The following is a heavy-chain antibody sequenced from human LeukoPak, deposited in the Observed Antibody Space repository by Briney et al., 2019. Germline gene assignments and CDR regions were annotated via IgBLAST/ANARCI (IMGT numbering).Heavy chain of an antibody. CDR2: IASDGSST. J-gene: IGHJ6*02. Sequence: PGGSLRLSCAASGFTFSSYWMNWVRQAPGKGLVWVSRIASDGSSTTYADSVKGRFSISRDNAKNTLYLQMNSPRAEDTAVYYCARERYLRYLNYYSVSLQEPTEYYYGMDVWGQGTTVTVSS. D-gene: IGHD3-10*01. V-gene: IGHV3-74*01. CDR3: ARERYLRYLNYYSVSLQEPTEYYYGMDV. CDR1: GFTFSSYW.